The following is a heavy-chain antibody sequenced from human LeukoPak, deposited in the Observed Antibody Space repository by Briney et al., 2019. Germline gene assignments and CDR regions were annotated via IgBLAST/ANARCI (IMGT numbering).Heavy chain of an antibody. CDR3: AKYFASGSYYKLPH. D-gene: IGHD3-10*01. CDR1: GFTFSNYA. Sequence: PGGSLRLSCAASGFTFSNYAMSWVRQAPGKGLEWVSAISGGGGPTYYADSVKGRFTISRDNSKNTLYLQMNSLRAEDTAVYYCAKYFASGSYYKLPHWGQGTLVTVSS. V-gene: IGHV3-23*01. CDR2: ISGGGGPT. J-gene: IGHJ1*01.